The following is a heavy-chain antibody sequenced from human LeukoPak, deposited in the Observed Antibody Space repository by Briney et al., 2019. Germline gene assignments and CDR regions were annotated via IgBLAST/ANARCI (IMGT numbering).Heavy chain of an antibody. CDR2: IYPGDSDT. CDR3: ARQTFSRKVYYDSSGYPLNAFDI. CDR1: GYSFTSYW. Sequence: GESLKISCKGSGYSFTSYWIGWVRQMPGKGLEWMGIIYPGDSDTRYSPSFQGQVTISADKSISTAYLQWSSLKASDTAMYYCARQTFSRKVYYDSSGYPLNAFDIWGQGTMVTVSS. V-gene: IGHV5-51*01. J-gene: IGHJ3*02. D-gene: IGHD3-22*01.